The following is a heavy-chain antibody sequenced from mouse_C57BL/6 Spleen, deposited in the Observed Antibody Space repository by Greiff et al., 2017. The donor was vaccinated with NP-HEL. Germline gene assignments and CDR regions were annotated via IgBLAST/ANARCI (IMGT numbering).Heavy chain of an antibody. J-gene: IGHJ4*01. CDR2: ISDGGSYT. Sequence: EVKLMESGGGLVKPGGSLKPSCAASGFTFSSYAMSWVRQTPEKRLEWVATISDGGSYTYYPDNVKGRFTISRDNAKNNLYLQMSHLKSEDTAMYYCARDRRGWDDAMDYWGQGTSVTVSS. D-gene: IGHD4-1*01. CDR1: GFTFSSYA. V-gene: IGHV5-4*01. CDR3: ARDRRGWDDAMDY.